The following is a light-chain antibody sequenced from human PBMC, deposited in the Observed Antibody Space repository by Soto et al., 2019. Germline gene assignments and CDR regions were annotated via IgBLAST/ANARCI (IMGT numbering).Light chain of an antibody. CDR1: NVGTKS. CDR3: HVWHTTTSHWV. CDR2: DDR. Sequence: YELTQPPSVSVAPGQTARITCGGKNVGTKSVHWYQQTPGQAPVLVVYDDRDRTSGIPERVSGYNSENTANLTISSVDAGYEADYYCHVWHTTTSHWVFGGGTKLTV. J-gene: IGLJ3*02. V-gene: IGLV3-21*02.